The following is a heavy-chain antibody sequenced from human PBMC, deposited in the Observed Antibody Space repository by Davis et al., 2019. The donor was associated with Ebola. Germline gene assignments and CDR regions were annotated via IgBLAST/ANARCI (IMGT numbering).Heavy chain of an antibody. V-gene: IGHV4-34*01. Sequence: SETLSLTCAVYGGSFSDYLWSWIRQSPGKGLEWIGKISHGGVSDYNPSLKSRVTISVDKSKNQFSLQLTSVTAADTAVYYCAREAEDYYGVDVWGQGTTVTVSS. CDR2: ISHGGVS. CDR1: GGSFSDYL. J-gene: IGHJ6*02. CDR3: AREAEDYYGVDV.